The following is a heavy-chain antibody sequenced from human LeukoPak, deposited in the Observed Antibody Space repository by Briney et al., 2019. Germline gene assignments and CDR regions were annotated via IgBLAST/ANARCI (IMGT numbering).Heavy chain of an antibody. J-gene: IGHJ2*01. CDR3: ARGYYDSSPNWYFDL. D-gene: IGHD3-22*01. V-gene: IGHV4-59*01. Sequence: SETLSLTCTVSGGSISSYYWSWIRQPPGKGLGWIGYIYYSGSTDYNPSLKSRVTISVDTSKNQFSLKLSSVTAADTAVYYCARGYYDSSPNWYFDLWGRGTLVTVSS. CDR1: GGSISSYY. CDR2: IYYSGST.